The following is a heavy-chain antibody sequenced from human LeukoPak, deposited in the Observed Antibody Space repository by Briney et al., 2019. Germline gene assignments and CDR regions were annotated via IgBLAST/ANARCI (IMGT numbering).Heavy chain of an antibody. CDR1: GFTFSNYA. CDR2: ISSSGCSR. J-gene: IGHJ4*02. V-gene: IGHV3-64*01. D-gene: IGHD6-19*01. CDR3: ARLAVAGSY. Sequence: GGAPTLSCAASGFTFSNYAMHWVRQAPGEGLEYVPAISSSGCSRYYANSVKGRFTISRDNSKNTLYLQMGSLRQEDMAVYSCARLAVAGSYWGQGTLVTVSS.